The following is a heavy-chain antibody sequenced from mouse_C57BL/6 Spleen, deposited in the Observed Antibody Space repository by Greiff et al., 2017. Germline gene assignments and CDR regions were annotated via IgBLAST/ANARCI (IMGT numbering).Heavy chain of an antibody. CDR2: IYPGCGST. J-gene: IGHJ2*01. CDR1: VYSFTSYR. Sequence: VQLQQPGAALVKPGASVTMSCKASVYSFTSYRITWVKQRTGQGLEWIGVIYPGCGSTNYNEKFKSKATLTVDPSSSTAYMQLSSLTSEDSAVYYCARPILYYGSSYFDYWGQGTTLTVSS. D-gene: IGHD1-1*01. CDR3: ARPILYYGSSYFDY. V-gene: IGHV1-55*01.